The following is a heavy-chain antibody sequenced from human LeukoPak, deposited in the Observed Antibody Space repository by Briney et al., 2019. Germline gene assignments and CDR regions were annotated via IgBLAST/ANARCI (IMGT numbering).Heavy chain of an antibody. CDR3: ARQASTDIYYYGLDV. CDR1: GDRVSSSSAA. CDR2: TYYRSKWNY. Sequence: SQTLSLTCAIFGDRVSSSSAAWNWIRQSPSRGLEWLGRTYYRSKWNYDYALSVKSRIVINPDTSKNQFSLQLNSVTPDDTAVYYCARQASTDIYYYGLDVWGQGTTVAVSS. J-gene: IGHJ6*02. D-gene: IGHD1-1*01. V-gene: IGHV6-1*01.